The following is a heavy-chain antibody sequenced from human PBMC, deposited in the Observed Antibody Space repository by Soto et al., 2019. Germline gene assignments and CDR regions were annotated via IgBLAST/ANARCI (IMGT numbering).Heavy chain of an antibody. D-gene: IGHD1-26*01. CDR1: GGSISSGGYS. V-gene: IGHV4-30-2*01. Sequence: QLQLQESGSGLVKPSQTLSLTCAVSGGSISSGGYSWSWIRQPPGKGLEWIGYIYHSGSTYYNPSLKSRVTISVDRSKNQCSLKLSSVTAADTAVYYCARSARSYYYYYGMDVWGQGTTVTVSS. CDR3: ARSARSYYYYYGMDV. CDR2: IYHSGST. J-gene: IGHJ6*02.